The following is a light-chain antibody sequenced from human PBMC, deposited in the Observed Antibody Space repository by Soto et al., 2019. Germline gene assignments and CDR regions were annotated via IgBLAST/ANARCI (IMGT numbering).Light chain of an antibody. CDR3: SSSTSSNTFV. V-gene: IGLV2-14*01. CDR2: EVS. CDR1: SSDVGGYNY. J-gene: IGLJ1*01. Sequence: QSVLTQPASVSGSPGQSITISCTGTSSDVGGYNYVSWYQQYPGKAPKLMIYEVSNRPSGVSNRFSGSKPGNTASLTISGLQAEDEADYYCSSSTSSNTFVFGTGTKLTVL.